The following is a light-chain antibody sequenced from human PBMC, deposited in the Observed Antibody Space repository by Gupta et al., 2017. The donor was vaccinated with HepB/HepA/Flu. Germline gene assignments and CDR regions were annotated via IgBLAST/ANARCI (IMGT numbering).Light chain of an antibody. CDR3: QQSYSTPRT. V-gene: IGKV1-39*01. J-gene: IGKJ1*01. CDR2: AVS. CDR1: QSIRRY. Sequence: DIQMTKSPPSWSASVGDRVTITCRASQSIRRYLNWYQQKPGKAPKLLISAVSTLQSGVPSRFSGSGSGTDFTLTISSLQPEDFAIYYCQQSYSTPRTFGQGTKVEIK.